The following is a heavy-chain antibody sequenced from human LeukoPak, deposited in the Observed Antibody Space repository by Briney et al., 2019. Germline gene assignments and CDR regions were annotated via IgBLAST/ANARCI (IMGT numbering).Heavy chain of an antibody. J-gene: IGHJ4*02. CDR2: INHSGST. CDR3: ARKARGVFTPMDY. CDR1: GGSFSGYY. Sequence: PSETLSLTCAVYGGSFSGYYWSWIRQPPGKGLEWIGEINHSGSTNYNPSLKSRVTISVDTSKNQFSLKLSSVTAADTAVYYCARKARGVFTPMDYWGQGTLVTVSS. V-gene: IGHV4-34*01. D-gene: IGHD3-10*01.